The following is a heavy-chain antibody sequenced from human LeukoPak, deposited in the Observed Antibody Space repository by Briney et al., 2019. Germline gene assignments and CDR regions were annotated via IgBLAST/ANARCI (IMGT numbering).Heavy chain of an antibody. CDR1: GGSFSGYY. Sequence: SETLSLTCAVYGGSFSGYYWSWIRQSPGKGLEWIGEINHSGSTNYNPSLKSRVTMSVDTSRYQFSLKMTSVTAADTAVYYCARVPRSNFGYYYYGMDVWGQGTTVTVSS. CDR3: ARVPRSNFGYYYYGMDV. CDR2: INHSGST. V-gene: IGHV4-34*01. J-gene: IGHJ6*02. D-gene: IGHD4-11*01.